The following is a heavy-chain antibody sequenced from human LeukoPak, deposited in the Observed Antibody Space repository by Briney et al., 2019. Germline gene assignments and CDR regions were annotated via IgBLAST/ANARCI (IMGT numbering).Heavy chain of an antibody. J-gene: IGHJ4*02. CDR1: GFTVSSNY. CDR2: IYSGGST. V-gene: IGHV3-53*01. D-gene: IGHD3-10*01. CDR3: ARVGYYYGSGYFDY. Sequence: GGSLRLSCAASGFTVSSNYMNWVRQAPGKGLEWVSVIYSGGSTYYADSVKGRFTIARDNSKNTLYLQMNSLRAEDTAVYYCARVGYYYGSGYFDYWGQGTLVTVSS.